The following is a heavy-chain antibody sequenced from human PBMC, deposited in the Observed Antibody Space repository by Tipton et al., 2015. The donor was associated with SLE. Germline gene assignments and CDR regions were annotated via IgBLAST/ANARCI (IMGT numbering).Heavy chain of an antibody. V-gene: IGHV4-4*07. CDR2: IYSSGDR. D-gene: IGHD3/OR15-3a*01. CDR3: ARQRGYNYGLYNWFDP. Sequence: GLVKPSETLSLTCNVSGVSISSSYWSWIRQSAGRGLEWIGRIYSSGDRDYNPSLRSRVTMSLDTSKNQFSLKLNSVTAADTAVYYCARQRGYNYGLYNWFDPWGQGTLVTVSS. J-gene: IGHJ5*02. CDR1: GVSISSSY.